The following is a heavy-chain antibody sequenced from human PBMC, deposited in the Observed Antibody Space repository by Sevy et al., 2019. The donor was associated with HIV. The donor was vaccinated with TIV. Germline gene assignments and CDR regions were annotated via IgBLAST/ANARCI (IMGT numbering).Heavy chain of an antibody. Sequence: GGSLRLSCTASGFTFSSYEMNWVRQAPGKGLEWVSNIISSGSSKYYAYSVKGRFTISRDNAKNSLFLQMNSLRAEDTAVYYCARGPHHYYDSSAFFDYWGQGTLVTVSS. J-gene: IGHJ4*02. CDR2: IISSGSSK. D-gene: IGHD3-22*01. CDR3: ARGPHHYYDSSAFFDY. CDR1: GFTFSSYE. V-gene: IGHV3-48*03.